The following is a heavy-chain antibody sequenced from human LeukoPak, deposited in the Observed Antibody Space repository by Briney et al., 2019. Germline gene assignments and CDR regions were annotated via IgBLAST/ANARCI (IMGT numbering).Heavy chain of an antibody. V-gene: IGHV3-66*02. CDR1: GLTVSDNY. CDR2: IYAGGST. CDR3: ARDRSYDSSGYPFDF. J-gene: IGHJ4*02. D-gene: IGHD3-22*01. Sequence: GGSLRLSCAASGLTVSDNYMTWVRQAPGKGLEWVSVIYAGGSTFYADSVKGRFTISRDNSKNTAYLQMNSLRAEDTAVYYCARDRSYDSSGYPFDFWGQGTLVTVSS.